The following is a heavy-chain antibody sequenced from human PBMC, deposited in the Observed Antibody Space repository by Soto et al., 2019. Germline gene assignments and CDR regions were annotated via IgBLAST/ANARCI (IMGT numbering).Heavy chain of an antibody. D-gene: IGHD6-13*01. V-gene: IGHV5-10-1*01. CDR3: ARIESIARNWFDP. CDR2: IDPIDSYA. J-gene: IGHJ5*02. CDR1: GFSFTTYW. Sequence: GESLKISCKGSGFSFTTYWISWVRQMPGKGLEWMGNIDPIDSYANYSPSFQGHVTFSVDTSISTAYLQWSSLKASDTAMYFCARIESIARNWFDPWGQGTLVTVSS.